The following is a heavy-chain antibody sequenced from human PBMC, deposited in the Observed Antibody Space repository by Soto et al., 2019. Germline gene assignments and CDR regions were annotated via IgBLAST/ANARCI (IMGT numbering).Heavy chain of an antibody. J-gene: IGHJ4*02. Sequence: GGSLRLSCAASGFTFSSYAMHWVRQAPGKGLEWVAVISYDGSNKYYADSVKGRFTISRDNSKNTLYLQMNSLRAEDTAVYYCARDLLSHITPNDYSNYFGYWGQGTLVTVSS. CDR3: ARDLLSHITPNDYSNYFGY. D-gene: IGHD4-4*01. CDR1: GFTFSSYA. CDR2: ISYDGSNK. V-gene: IGHV3-30-3*01.